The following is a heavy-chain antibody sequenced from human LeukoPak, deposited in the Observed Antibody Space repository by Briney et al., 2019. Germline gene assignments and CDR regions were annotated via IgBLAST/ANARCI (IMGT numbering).Heavy chain of an antibody. D-gene: IGHD3-16*02. J-gene: IGHJ4*02. V-gene: IGHV4-59*12. CDR3: ARETVSKRLGELSSFDY. CDR1: GYSISSSYY. Sequence: SETLSLTCTVSGYSISSSYYWSWIRQPPGKGLEWIGYIYYSGSTNYNPSLKSRVTISVDTSKNQFSLKLSSVTAADTAVYYCARETVSKRLGELSSFDYWGQGTLVTVSS. CDR2: IYYSGST.